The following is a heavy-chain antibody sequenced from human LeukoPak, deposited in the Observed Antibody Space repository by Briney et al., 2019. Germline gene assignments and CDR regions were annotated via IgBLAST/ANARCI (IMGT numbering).Heavy chain of an antibody. J-gene: IGHJ4*02. CDR2: IRYDGSNK. V-gene: IGHV3-30*02. CDR1: GFTFSSYG. D-gene: IGHD3-22*01. Sequence: GGSLRLSRAASGFTFSSYGMHWVRQAPGKGLEWVAFIRYDGSNKYYADSVKGRFTISRDNAKNSLYLQMNSLRAEDMDLYYCAKGSASSGYYHDLDYWGQGTLVTVSS. CDR3: AKGSASSGYYHDLDY.